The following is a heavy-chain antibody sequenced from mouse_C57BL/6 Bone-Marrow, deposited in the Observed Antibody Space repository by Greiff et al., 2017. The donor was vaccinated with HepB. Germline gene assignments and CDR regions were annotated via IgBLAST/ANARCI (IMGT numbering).Heavy chain of an antibody. V-gene: IGHV1-81*01. CDR1: GYTFTSYG. J-gene: IGHJ2*01. D-gene: IGHD1-1*01. Sequence: VQLQESGAELPRPGASVKLSCKASGYTFTSYGISWVKQRTGQGLEWIGEIYPRSGNTYYNEKFKGKATLTADKSSSTAYMELRSLTSEDSAVYFCARGSKGYFDYWGQGTTLTGS. CDR2: IYPRSGNT. CDR3: ARGSKGYFDY.